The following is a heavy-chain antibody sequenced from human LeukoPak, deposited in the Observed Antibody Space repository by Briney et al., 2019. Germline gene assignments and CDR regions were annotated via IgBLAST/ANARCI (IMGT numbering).Heavy chain of an antibody. CDR1: AGSISTYC. D-gene: IGHD3-3*01. V-gene: IGHV4-59*01. Sequence: SESLSLTCTVSAGSISTYCWTWIRQPQGKGLEWIGYLHYSGTTDYNPSLKSRDTISGDTSKNQFSLKLTSVTAADTAVYYCARLLGGDPYYMDVWGEGTTVTVSS. J-gene: IGHJ6*03. CDR2: LHYSGTT. CDR3: ARLLGGDPYYMDV.